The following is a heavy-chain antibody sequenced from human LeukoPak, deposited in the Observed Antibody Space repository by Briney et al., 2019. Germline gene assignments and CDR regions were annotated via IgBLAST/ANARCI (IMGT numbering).Heavy chain of an antibody. CDR2: IKQDGSEE. CDR3: ASKGCTGGNCKHYFDY. J-gene: IGHJ4*02. CDR1: GFTFSTYW. D-gene: IGHD2-8*02. V-gene: IGHV3-7*03. Sequence: GGSLRLSCSASGFTFSTYWMSWVRQAPGKGLEWVANIKQDGSEEYYVDSVKGRFTISRDNAKNSLYLQMNSLRAEDTAVYYCASKGCTGGNCKHYFDYWGQGTLVTVAS.